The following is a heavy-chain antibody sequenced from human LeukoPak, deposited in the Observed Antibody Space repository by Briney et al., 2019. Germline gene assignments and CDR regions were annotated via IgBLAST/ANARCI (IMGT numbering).Heavy chain of an antibody. CDR1: GYSISSGYY. CDR2: IYHSGST. V-gene: IGHV4-38-2*02. D-gene: IGHD3-10*01. Sequence: SETLSLTCTVSGYSISSGYYWGWIRQPPGKGLEWIGSIYHSGSTYYNPSLKSRVTISVDTSKNQFSLKLSSVTAADTAVYYCARHRGYGSLGRYYYYYYMDVWGKGTTVTISS. J-gene: IGHJ6*03. CDR3: ARHRGYGSLGRYYYYYYMDV.